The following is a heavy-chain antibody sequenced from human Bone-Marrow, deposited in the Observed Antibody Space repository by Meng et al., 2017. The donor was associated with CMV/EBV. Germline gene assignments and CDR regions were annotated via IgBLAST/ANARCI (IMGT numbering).Heavy chain of an antibody. CDR3: ARGLLRFLEWLPYYYYGMDV. Sequence: GSLRLSCTVSGGSISSTTYCWGWIRQPPGKGLEWIGTVSYTGSAYYNPSLKSRVTISVDTSKNQFSLKLSSVTAADTAVYYCARGLLRFLEWLPYYYYGMDVWGQGTTVTVSS. V-gene: IGHV4-39*07. CDR2: VSYTGSA. J-gene: IGHJ6*02. CDR1: GGSISSTTYC. D-gene: IGHD3-3*01.